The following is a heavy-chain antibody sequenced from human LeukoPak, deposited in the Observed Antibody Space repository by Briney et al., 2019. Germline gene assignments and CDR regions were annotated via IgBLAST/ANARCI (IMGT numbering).Heavy chain of an antibody. J-gene: IGHJ4*02. CDR1: GGTFSSYA. V-gene: IGHV1-69*13. D-gene: IGHD6-19*01. CDR2: IIPIFGTA. Sequence: ASVKVSCKASGGTFSSYAISWVRQAPGQGLEWMGGIIPIFGTANYAQKFQGRVTTTADESTSTAYMELSSLRSEDTAVYYCAFRSGIAVAGPFDYWGQGTLVTVSS. CDR3: AFRSGIAVAGPFDY.